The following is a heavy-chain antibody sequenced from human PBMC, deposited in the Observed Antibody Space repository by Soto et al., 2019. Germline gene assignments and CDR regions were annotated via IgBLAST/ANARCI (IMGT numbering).Heavy chain of an antibody. D-gene: IGHD6-6*01. V-gene: IGHV3-30*14. CDR1: VFGFFSYA. Sequence: SLRLYFEGYVFGFFSYALRGCRQAPGKGLEWVAVISYDGSNKYYADSVKGRFTISRDNFKNTLYLQMNSLRAEDTAVYYCARDPSRSSSLGWFDPWGQGALVTVSS. CDR3: ARDPSRSSSLGWFDP. J-gene: IGHJ5*02. CDR2: ISYDGSNK.